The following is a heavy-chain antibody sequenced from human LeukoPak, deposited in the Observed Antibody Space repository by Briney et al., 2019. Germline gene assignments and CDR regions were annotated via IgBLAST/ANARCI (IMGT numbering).Heavy chain of an antibody. V-gene: IGHV3-33*01. D-gene: IGHD3-22*01. Sequence: PGGSLRLSCAASGFTFSRYGMHWVREAPGKGLEWVAVIWYDGSHKDYGDSVKGRFTISRDSSKNMLYLEMNSLRVEDTAVYYCARHYDSSGNNFGDALDYWGQGTLVTVSS. CDR2: IWYDGSHK. CDR1: GFTFSRYG. CDR3: ARHYDSSGNNFGDALDY. J-gene: IGHJ4*02.